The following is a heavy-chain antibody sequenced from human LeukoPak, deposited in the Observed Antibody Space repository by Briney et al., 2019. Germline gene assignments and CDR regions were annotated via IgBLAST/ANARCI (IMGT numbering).Heavy chain of an antibody. CDR2: MHHSGNT. J-gene: IGHJ4*02. D-gene: IGHD3-10*01. CDR1: GYSISSGYY. Sequence: SETLSLTCTVSGYSISSGYYWGWIRQPPGKGLVRIGSMHHSGNTDYNPSLKSRVTISLDKSRNQFSLNLNSVSAADTAVYYCARSYFGSGTFNGFDYWGQGTLVTVSS. CDR3: ARSYFGSGTFNGFDY. V-gene: IGHV4-38-2*02.